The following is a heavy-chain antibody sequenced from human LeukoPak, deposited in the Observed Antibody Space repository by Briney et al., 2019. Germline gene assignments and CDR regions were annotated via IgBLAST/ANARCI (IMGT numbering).Heavy chain of an antibody. CDR1: GFTFDDYA. D-gene: IGHD3-22*01. CDR3: AKDYYDSSGYHNGLFDY. CDR2: ISWNSGSI. V-gene: IGHV3-9*01. J-gene: IGHJ4*02. Sequence: GGSLRLSCAASGFTFDDYAMHWVRQAPGKGLEWVSGISWNSGSIGYADSVKGRFTISRDNAKNSLYLQMNSLRAEDTALYYCAKDYYDSSGYHNGLFDYWGQGTLVTVSS.